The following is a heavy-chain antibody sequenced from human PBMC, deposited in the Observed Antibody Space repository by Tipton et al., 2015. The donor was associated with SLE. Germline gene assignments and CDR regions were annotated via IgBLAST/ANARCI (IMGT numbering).Heavy chain of an antibody. CDR3: ARGRHGGAAD. Sequence: TLSLTCTVSGASISSHYWSWIRQPPGKGLEWIGYVYNSGSTNYNPSLKSRITISVDTSKNQFSLKLSPVTAADTAVYYCARGRHGGAADWGQGTLITVSS. CDR1: GASISSHY. D-gene: IGHD4-23*01. V-gene: IGHV4-59*11. J-gene: IGHJ4*02. CDR2: VYNSGST.